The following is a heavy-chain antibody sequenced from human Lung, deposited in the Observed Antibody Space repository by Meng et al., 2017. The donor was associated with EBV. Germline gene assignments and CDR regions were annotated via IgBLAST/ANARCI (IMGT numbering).Heavy chain of an antibody. Sequence: GQRERSGPDLVKLSWNLPVTCAVSGGSISRSAWWSWVRQPPGKGLEWIGETSHSGSTNYSPSLKSRVTISLDKSKNQLSLKLNSVTAADTAVYYCASSDYYRSDYWGQGTLVTVSS. J-gene: IGHJ4*02. V-gene: IGHV4-4*02. D-gene: IGHD3-22*01. CDR3: ASSDYYRSDY. CDR1: GGSISRSAW. CDR2: TSHSGST.